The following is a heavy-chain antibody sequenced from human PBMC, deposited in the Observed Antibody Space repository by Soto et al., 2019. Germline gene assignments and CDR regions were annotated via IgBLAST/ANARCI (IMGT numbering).Heavy chain of an antibody. J-gene: IGHJ3*02. CDR1: GFTFNSYS. CDR2: ISSSSSTI. Sequence: GGSLRLSCAASGFTFNSYSMNWVRQAQGGGLEWISYISSSSSTIYYADSVKGRFAVSRDNAKNSLYLQMSSLRAEDTAVYYCARDNSSWYEGYAFDIWGQGTMVTVSS. CDR3: ARDNSSWYEGYAFDI. D-gene: IGHD6-13*01. V-gene: IGHV3-48*01.